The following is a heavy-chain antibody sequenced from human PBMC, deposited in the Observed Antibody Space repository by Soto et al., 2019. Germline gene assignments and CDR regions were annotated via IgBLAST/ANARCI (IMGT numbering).Heavy chain of an antibody. Sequence: PSETLSLTCTVTGGSMTTGDQYWTWIRHRPGEGLEWFGYINHRGSLYYNPSLESRVSMSVDTSKNQFSLNLSSATAADTAVYYCARELPQRQGRNMDVWGQGTTVTVSS. V-gene: IGHV4-31*02. D-gene: IGHD1-1*01. CDR1: GGSMTTGDQY. CDR2: INHRGSL. CDR3: ARELPQRQGRNMDV. J-gene: IGHJ6*02.